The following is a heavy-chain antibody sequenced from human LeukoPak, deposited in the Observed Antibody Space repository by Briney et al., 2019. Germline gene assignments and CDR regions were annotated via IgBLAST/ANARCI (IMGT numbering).Heavy chain of an antibody. CDR2: INPKSGAT. D-gene: IGHD2-2*01. V-gene: IGHV1-2*02. Sequence: GASVKVSCKTSGYTFTDYYIHWVRQAPGQGLEWMGWINPKSGATDFAQKFQGRVTMTRDTSISTAYMELSRLRSDDTAVYYCARVLSAAPDYWGQGTLVTVSS. CDR3: ARVLSAAPDY. CDR1: GYTFTDYY. J-gene: IGHJ4*02.